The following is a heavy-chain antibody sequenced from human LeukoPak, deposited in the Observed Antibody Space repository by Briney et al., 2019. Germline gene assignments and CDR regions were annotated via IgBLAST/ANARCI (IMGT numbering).Heavy chain of an antibody. CDR2: IYTSGST. CDR3: ARDTSGTGDFYPFDY. J-gene: IGHJ4*02. D-gene: IGHD2-21*02. Sequence: SETLSLTCTVSGGSISSYYWSWIRQPAGKGLEWIGRIYTSGSTNYNPSLKSRVTMSVDTSKNQFSLKLSSVTAADTAVYYCARDTSGTGDFYPFDYRGQGTLVTVSS. V-gene: IGHV4-4*07. CDR1: GGSISSYY.